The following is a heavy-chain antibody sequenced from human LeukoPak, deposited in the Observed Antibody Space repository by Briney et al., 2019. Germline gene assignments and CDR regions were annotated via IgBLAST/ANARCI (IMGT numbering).Heavy chain of an antibody. CDR1: GVSISTYH. CDR2: IYYSGST. Sequence: NPLETLSLTRTASGVSISTYHLSSIRHPPRQELECVGDIYYSGSTNYNPSLKSRVTISVDTSKNQFSLKLSSVTAADTAVYYCARVGGSNYYYYGMDVWGQGTTVTVSS. J-gene: IGHJ6*02. V-gene: IGHV4-59*01. CDR3: ARVGGSNYYYYGMDV. D-gene: IGHD3-10*01.